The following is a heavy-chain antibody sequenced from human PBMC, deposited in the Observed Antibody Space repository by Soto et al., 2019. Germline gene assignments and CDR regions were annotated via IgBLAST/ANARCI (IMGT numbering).Heavy chain of an antibody. CDR3: ARVNYDFWSGYSYYYYMDV. J-gene: IGHJ6*03. V-gene: IGHV4-30-4*01. CDR1: GGSISSGDYY. CDR2: IYYSGST. Sequence: SETLSLTCTVSGGSISSGDYYWSWIRQPPGKGLEWIGYIYYSGSTYYNPSLKSRVTISVDTSKNQFSLKLSSVTAADTAVYYCARVNYDFWSGYSYYYYMDVWGKGTTVTVSS. D-gene: IGHD3-3*01.